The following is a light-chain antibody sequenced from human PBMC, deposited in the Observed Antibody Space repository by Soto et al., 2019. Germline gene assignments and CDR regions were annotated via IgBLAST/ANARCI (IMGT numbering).Light chain of an antibody. CDR1: QSVNSK. CDR2: DAS. J-gene: IGKJ1*01. Sequence: EIVLTQSPATLSLSPGERATLSCRASQSVNSKLVWYQQKPGQAPRLLVYDASNRATGIPARFSGSGSGTDFTLTISSLEPEDFVVYYCQQRSNWPRTFGQGTKVEIK. CDR3: QQRSNWPRT. V-gene: IGKV3-11*01.